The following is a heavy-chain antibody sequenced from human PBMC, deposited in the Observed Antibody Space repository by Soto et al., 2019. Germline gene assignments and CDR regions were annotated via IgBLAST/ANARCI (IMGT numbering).Heavy chain of an antibody. D-gene: IGHD3-10*02. V-gene: IGHV3-23*01. Sequence: EVQLLESGGGLVQPGGSLRLSCAASGFTFSSYAMSWVRQAPGKWLEWVSAISGSGGSTYYADSVKGRFTISRDNSKNTLYMQINSLRAEDTAVYYCAKEHNTGCTGNYWGQGTLVTVSS. CDR3: AKEHNTGCTGNY. CDR2: ISGSGGST. J-gene: IGHJ4*02. CDR1: GFTFSSYA.